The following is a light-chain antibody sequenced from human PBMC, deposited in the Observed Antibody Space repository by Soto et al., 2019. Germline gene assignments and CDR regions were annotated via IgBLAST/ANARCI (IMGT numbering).Light chain of an antibody. CDR2: DAS. CDR3: HQCATSPLT. CDR1: QTVGNNY. J-gene: IGKJ4*01. Sequence: EIVLTQSPGTLSLSPGERATLSCRASQTVGNNYLDWYQQKPGQAPRLLIYDASNRATGIPDRFSGTGSGTDFTLTLSSLEPEDFAVYYCHQCATSPLTFGGGTKVEIK. V-gene: IGKV3-20*01.